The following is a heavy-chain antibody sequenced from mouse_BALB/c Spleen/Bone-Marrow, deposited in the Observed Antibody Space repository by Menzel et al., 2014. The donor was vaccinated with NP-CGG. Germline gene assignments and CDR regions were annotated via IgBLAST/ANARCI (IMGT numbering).Heavy chain of an antibody. V-gene: IGHV1-7*01. CDR3: ARGNPLYGMDY. CDR1: GYTFTSYW. J-gene: IGHJ4*01. CDR2: INPSTGYT. Sequence: VQLQQSGAELAKPGASVKMSCKASGYTFTSYWLHWVKQRPGQGLEWIGYINPSTGYTDYNQKFNDKATLTADKSSSTTYMQLSSLTSKAAAVCYCARGNPLYGMDYWGQGTSVTVSS.